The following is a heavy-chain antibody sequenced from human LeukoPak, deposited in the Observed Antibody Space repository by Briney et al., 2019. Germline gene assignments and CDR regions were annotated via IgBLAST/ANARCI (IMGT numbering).Heavy chain of an antibody. D-gene: IGHD2-21*02. CDR3: ARGLCGGDCYSD. Sequence: PGGSLRLSCAASGFTFSSYWMNWVRQAPGKGLEWVSYISSLSSNIYYADSVKGRFTVSRDNGKNSLYLQLNSLRDEDTAIYYCARGLCGGDCYSDWGQGTLVTVSS. CDR1: GFTFSSYW. CDR2: ISSLSSNI. J-gene: IGHJ4*02. V-gene: IGHV3-48*02.